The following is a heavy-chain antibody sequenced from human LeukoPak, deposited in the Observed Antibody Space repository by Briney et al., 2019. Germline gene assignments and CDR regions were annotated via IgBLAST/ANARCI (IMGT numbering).Heavy chain of an antibody. CDR2: IHYSGST. J-gene: IGHJ4*02. Sequence: SETLSLTCSVSGGSISSHHWSWIRQPPGKGLEWIGYIHYSGSTDSNPSLKSRVTISVDTSRKQFSLNLNSVTAADTAVYFCARHYYDSSGYPNYFHYWGQGTLVSVSS. V-gene: IGHV4-59*08. D-gene: IGHD3-22*01. CDR1: GGSISSHH. CDR3: ARHYYDSSGYPNYFHY.